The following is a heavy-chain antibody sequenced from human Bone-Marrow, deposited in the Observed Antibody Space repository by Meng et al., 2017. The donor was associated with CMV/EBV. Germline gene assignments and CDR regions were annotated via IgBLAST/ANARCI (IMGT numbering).Heavy chain of an antibody. CDR2: ITYTGST. Sequence: GSLRLSCTVSGASISSFYWSWIRQPPGEGLEWIGYITYTGSTNYNPSLKSRVTISVDTSKNQFSLKLSSVTAADTAVYYCARGLVVPAPYGMDVWGQGTTVTGSS. V-gene: IGHV4-59*12. J-gene: IGHJ6*01. D-gene: IGHD2-2*01. CDR3: ARGLVVPAPYGMDV. CDR1: GASISSFY.